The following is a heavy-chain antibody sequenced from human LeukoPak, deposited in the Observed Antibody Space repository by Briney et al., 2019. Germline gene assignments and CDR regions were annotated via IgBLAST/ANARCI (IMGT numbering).Heavy chain of an antibody. CDR3: ARAVAGAPEYFQH. V-gene: IGHV5-51*04. CDR2: IYPGDSDT. D-gene: IGHD6-19*01. Sequence: GESLKISCKGSGYRFNYWIGWVRQMPGKGLEWMGVIYPGDSDTRYSPSFQGQVTISADKPISTAYLQWSSLKASDTAMYYCARAVAGAPEYFQHWGQGTLVTVSS. J-gene: IGHJ1*01. CDR1: GYRFNYW.